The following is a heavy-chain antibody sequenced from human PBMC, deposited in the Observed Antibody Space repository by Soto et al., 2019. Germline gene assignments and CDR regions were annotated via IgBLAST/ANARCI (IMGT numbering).Heavy chain of an antibody. Sequence: KPSETLSLTCAVYGGSFSGYYWSWIRQPPGKGLEWIGEINHSGSTNYNPSLKSRVTISVDTSKNQFSLKLSSVTAADTAVYYCARYRVVTTVIGVYYYGMDVWGQGTTVTVSS. CDR2: INHSGST. D-gene: IGHD4-4*01. V-gene: IGHV4-34*01. CDR1: GGSFSGYY. J-gene: IGHJ6*02. CDR3: ARYRVVTTVIGVYYYGMDV.